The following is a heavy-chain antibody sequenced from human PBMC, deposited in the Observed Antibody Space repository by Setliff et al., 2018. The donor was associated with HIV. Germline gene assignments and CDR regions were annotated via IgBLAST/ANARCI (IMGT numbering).Heavy chain of an antibody. CDR2: VYASGTT. V-gene: IGHV4-61*02. Sequence: SETLSLTCTVSGGSISSGSYYWTWMRQSAGKGLEWIGRVYASGTTNYNPSLKSRVTISMDSSQNQFSLNLTSVTAADTAVYYCARSRTMLSFDPWGQGAQVTVSS. D-gene: IGHD1-1*01. J-gene: IGHJ5*02. CDR1: GGSISSGSYY. CDR3: ARSRTMLSFDP.